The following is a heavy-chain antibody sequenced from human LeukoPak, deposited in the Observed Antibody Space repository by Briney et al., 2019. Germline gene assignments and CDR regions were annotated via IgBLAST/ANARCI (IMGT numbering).Heavy chain of an antibody. Sequence: SETLSLTCSVSGYSINIGFHWGWIRPSPEKGLEWLGTMHPTGVRYYNPSLKSRVTVLLDTSKNQFSLNLISVTAADTAVYYCARRGYQPPHYYVDVWGKGTAVTVSS. J-gene: IGHJ6*03. CDR2: MHPTGVR. D-gene: IGHD2-2*01. V-gene: IGHV4-38-2*02. CDR3: ARRGYQPPHYYVDV. CDR1: GYSINIGFH.